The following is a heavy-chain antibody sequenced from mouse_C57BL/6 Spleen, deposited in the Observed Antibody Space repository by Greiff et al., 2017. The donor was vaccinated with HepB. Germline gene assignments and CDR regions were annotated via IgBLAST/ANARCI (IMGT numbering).Heavy chain of an antibody. CDR1: GYTFTDYE. CDR2: IDPETGGT. V-gene: IGHV1-15*01. Sequence: LVESGAELVRPGASVTLSCKASGYTFTDYEMHWVKQTPVHGLEWIGAIDPETGGTAYNQKFKGKAILTADKSSSTAYMELRSLTSEDSAVYYCTWQLRDYWGQGTTLTVSS. J-gene: IGHJ2*01. CDR3: TWQLRDY. D-gene: IGHD2-1*01.